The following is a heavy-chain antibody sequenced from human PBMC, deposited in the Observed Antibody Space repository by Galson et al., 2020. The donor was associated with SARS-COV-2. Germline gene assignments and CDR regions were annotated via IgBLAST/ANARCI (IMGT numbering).Heavy chain of an antibody. CDR3: ARDLTVYGLLGY. Sequence: GGSLRLSCAASGFTFSSYSMNWVRQAPGKGLEWVSAISDSSSYIYYADSVKGRFTISRDNAKNSLYLQINSLRAEDTAVYYCARDLTVYGLLGYWGQGTLVTVSS. D-gene: IGHD3-3*01. CDR1: GFTFSSYS. CDR2: ISDSSSYI. J-gene: IGHJ4*02. V-gene: IGHV3-21*01.